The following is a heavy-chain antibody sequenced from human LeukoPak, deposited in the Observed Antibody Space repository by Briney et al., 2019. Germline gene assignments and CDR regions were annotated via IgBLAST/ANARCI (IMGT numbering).Heavy chain of an antibody. V-gene: IGHV4-59*12. D-gene: IGHD4-17*01. CDR3: ARGVNDYGDYWYFDL. CDR2: IYYSGST. Sequence: SETLSLTCTVSDGAITGYYWGWIRQPPGKGLEWIGHIYYSGSTNYNPSLKSRVTISVDTSKNHFSLKLNSVTAADTAVYYCARGVNDYGDYWYFDLWGRGTLVTVSS. CDR1: DGAITGYY. J-gene: IGHJ2*01.